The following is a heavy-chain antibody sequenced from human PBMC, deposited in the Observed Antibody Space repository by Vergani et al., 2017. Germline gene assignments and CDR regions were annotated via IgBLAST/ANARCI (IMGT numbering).Heavy chain of an antibody. CDR3: ATAFFLEGTGSYAGY. J-gene: IGHJ4*02. V-gene: IGHV1-69*01. CDR2: ILPLFGTP. D-gene: IGHD3-16*01. CDR1: GGTFSNHV. Sequence: QVQLVQSGAEVKKPGSSVKVSCKSSGGTFSNHVLAWVRQAPGQGLEWMGGILPLFGTPTYAQRFQGRVTITADESTTTAYMELTSLTSEDSAIYYCATAFFLEGTGSYAGYWGQGTLVTVSS.